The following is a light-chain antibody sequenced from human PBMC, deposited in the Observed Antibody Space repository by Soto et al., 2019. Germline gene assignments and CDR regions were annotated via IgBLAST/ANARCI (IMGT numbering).Light chain of an antibody. J-gene: IGKJ1*01. CDR3: QQYGSSLPWT. CDR1: QSVSSTY. CDR2: GAS. V-gene: IGKV3-20*01. Sequence: EIVLTQSPGTLSLSPGERATLSCRASQSVSSTYLAWYQQKPGQAPRLLIYGASSSATGSPDRFSGSGAGADVTLTISRLEPEDGAVYYCQQYGSSLPWTFGRGTKVEIK.